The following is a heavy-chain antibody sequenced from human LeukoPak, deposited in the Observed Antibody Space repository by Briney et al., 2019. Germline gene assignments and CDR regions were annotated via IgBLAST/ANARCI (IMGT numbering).Heavy chain of an antibody. CDR3: ASGWLREFDY. J-gene: IGHJ4*02. V-gene: IGHV3-20*04. CDR2: INWNGGST. CDR1: GFTFSSYD. Sequence: GGSLRLSCAASGFTFSSYDMTWVRQAPGKGLEWVSGINWNGGSTGYADSVKGRFTISRDNAKNSLYLQMNSLRAEDTALYYCASGWLREFDYWGQGTLVTVSS. D-gene: IGHD5-12*01.